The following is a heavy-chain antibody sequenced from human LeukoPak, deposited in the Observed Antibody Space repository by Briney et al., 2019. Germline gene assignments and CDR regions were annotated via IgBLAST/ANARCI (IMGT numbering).Heavy chain of an antibody. J-gene: IGHJ4*02. D-gene: IGHD3-22*01. V-gene: IGHV4-59*01. CDR2: IYKSGST. Sequence: SEPLSLTCTVSGGSISSYYWSWIRQPPGKGPEWIGYIYKSGSTNYNPSLKSRVTISVDTSKNQFSLKLRSVTAADTAVYYCARVYYDSSYYFDYWGQGTLVTVSS. CDR3: ARVYYDSSYYFDY. CDR1: GGSISSYY.